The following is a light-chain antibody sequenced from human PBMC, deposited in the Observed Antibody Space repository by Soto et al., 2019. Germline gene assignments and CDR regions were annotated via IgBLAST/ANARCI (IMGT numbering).Light chain of an antibody. CDR3: SSYTTSSTYV. CDR1: SSDIGTYNR. J-gene: IGLJ1*01. V-gene: IGLV2-18*02. CDR2: DVN. Sequence: QSALTQPPSVSGSPGQSVAFSFTGTSSDIGTYNRVSWYQQPPGTAPKIMIYDVNNRPSGVPDRFSGSKSGNTASLTISGLQAEDEADYYCSSYTTSSTYVFGTGTKVTVL.